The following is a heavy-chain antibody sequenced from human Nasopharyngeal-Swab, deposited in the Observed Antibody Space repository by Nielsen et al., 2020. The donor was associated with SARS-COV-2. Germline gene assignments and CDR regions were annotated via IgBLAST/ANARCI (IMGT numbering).Heavy chain of an antibody. CDR2: IWFDGSSN. V-gene: IGHV3-33*01. CDR1: GFILSNFD. CDR3: ARDDDASSFDY. D-gene: IGHD6-6*01. J-gene: IGHJ4*02. Sequence: GESLKTPCAAPGFILSNFDMHWVRQAPGKGPELGAVIWFDGSSNYYGDSVKGRFTISRDNPKNTLYLPMDSLRGEETAVYYCARDDDASSFDYWGQGTLVTVTS.